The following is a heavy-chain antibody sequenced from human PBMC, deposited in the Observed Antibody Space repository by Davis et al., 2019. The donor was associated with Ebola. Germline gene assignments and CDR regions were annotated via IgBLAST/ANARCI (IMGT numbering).Heavy chain of an antibody. J-gene: IGHJ4*02. V-gene: IGHV1-8*02. CDR1: GGTFSSYT. CDR2: MNPNSGNT. CDR3: ARGGLWFGELLFREDFDY. D-gene: IGHD3-10*01. Sequence: ASVKVSCKASGGTFSSYTISWVRQATGQGLEWMGWMNPNSGNTGYAQKFQGRVTMTRNTSISTAYMELSSLRSEDTAVYYCARGGLWFGELLFREDFDYWGQGTLVTVSS.